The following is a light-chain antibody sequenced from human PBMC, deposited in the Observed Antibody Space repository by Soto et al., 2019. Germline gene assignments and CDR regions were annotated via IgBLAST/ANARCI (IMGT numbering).Light chain of an antibody. V-gene: IGKV3-15*01. Sequence: EIVMTQSPATLSVSPGERATLSCRASQSVSGNLAWYQQKPGQAPRLLIYGASTRATGIPARFSGSGSGTEVTLTISSLQSEDLAVYYCQQYNNWPQTFGQGTKLEIK. CDR1: QSVSGN. CDR2: GAS. J-gene: IGKJ2*01. CDR3: QQYNNWPQT.